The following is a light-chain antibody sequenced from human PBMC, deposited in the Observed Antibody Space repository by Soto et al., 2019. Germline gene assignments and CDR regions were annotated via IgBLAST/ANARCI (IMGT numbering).Light chain of an antibody. J-gene: IGLJ1*01. CDR3: GSWDSSLSAYV. CDR1: SSNIGGNS. Sequence: QSVLTQPPSVSAAPGQKVTISCSGRSSNIGGNSVSWYQQLPGTAPKLLIYDDNKRPSGIPDRFSGSQSGTSATLGITGFQTGDEADYYCGSWDSSLSAYVFGTGTKVTVL. CDR2: DDN. V-gene: IGLV1-51*01.